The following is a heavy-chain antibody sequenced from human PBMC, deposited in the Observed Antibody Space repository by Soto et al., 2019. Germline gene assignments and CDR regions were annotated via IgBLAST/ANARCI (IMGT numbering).Heavy chain of an antibody. Sequence: VGSLRLSCAASGFTFRYYGMHWVRQAPGKGLECVAVISHDGSNAFYADSVKGRFTISRDNSKNMLHLQMNSLKPEDTAVYYCAKDRGGDCSDNACYFGGDYWGRGNLVTVSS. D-gene: IGHD2-15*01. CDR3: AKDRGGDCSDNACYFGGDY. V-gene: IGHV3-30*18. CDR2: ISHDGSNA. CDR1: GFTFRYYG. J-gene: IGHJ4*02.